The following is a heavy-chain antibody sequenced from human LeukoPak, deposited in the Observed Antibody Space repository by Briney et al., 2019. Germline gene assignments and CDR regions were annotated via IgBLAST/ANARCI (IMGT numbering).Heavy chain of an antibody. CDR1: GYSISSGYY. CDR2: IYQSGST. CDR3: ARVPGPNWFDP. J-gene: IGHJ5*02. V-gene: IGHV4-38-2*02. Sequence: PETLSLTCTVSGYSISSGYYWGWIRQPPGKGLEWIGSIYQSGSTYYNPSLKSRVTISVDTSKNQFSLKLSSVTAADTAVYCCARVPGPNWFDPWGQGTLVTVSS.